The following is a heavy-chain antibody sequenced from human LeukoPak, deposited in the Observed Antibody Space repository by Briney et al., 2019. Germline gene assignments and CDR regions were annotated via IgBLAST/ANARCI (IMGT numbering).Heavy chain of an antibody. J-gene: IGHJ4*02. CDR1: GGSLSDHH. D-gene: IGHD5-12*01. Sequence: SETLSLMCVVYGGSLSDHHWTWIRQSPGKGLEWIGEINHSGTTNYHPSLKSRVTISMDSSKNQFSLKLTSVTFADTAVYYCARGRVAPDYWGQGTLVTVSS. CDR3: ARGRVAPDY. CDR2: INHSGTT. V-gene: IGHV4-34*01.